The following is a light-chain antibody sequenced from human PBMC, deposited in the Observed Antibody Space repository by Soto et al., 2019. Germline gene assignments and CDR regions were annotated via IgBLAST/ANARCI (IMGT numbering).Light chain of an antibody. CDR2: DAS. CDR3: QHRSNWPT. CDR1: QNINNY. Sequence: EIVLTQSPATLSLSPGERATLSCRASQNINNYLAWYQQKPGQAPRLLIYDASNRATGIPARFSGSGSGTDFTLTISSLEPEDFAVYYCQHRSNWPTFGGGTKVEIK. J-gene: IGKJ4*01. V-gene: IGKV3-11*01.